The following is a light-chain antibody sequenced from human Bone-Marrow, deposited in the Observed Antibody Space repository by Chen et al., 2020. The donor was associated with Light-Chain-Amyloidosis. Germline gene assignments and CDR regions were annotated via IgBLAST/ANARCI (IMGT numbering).Light chain of an antibody. J-gene: IGLJ3*02. CDR3: ATWDFSGSGQGV. CDR2: RDT. Sequence: QSVLNQPPSASGTPGQRVTISCSGSPSTIRGSFIYWYRHLPGTAPKLLISRDTQRPSGVPDRVSGSKSGTSASLTISGLRSEDEAVYDCATWDFSGSGQGVFGGGTKLTV. CDR1: PSTIRGSF. V-gene: IGLV1-47*02.